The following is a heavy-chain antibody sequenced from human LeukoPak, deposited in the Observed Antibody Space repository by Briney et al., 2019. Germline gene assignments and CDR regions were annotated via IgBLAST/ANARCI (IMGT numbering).Heavy chain of an antibody. J-gene: IGHJ5*02. D-gene: IGHD4-17*01. CDR3: ARSATVTMRWFDP. V-gene: IGHV4-34*01. Sequence: SETLSLTCAVYGGSFSGYYWSWIRQPPGKGLEWIGEINHSGSTNYIPSLKSRVTISVDRSKNQFSLKLNSVTAADTAVYYCARSATVTMRWFDPWGQGILVTVSS. CDR2: INHSGST. CDR1: GGSFSGYY.